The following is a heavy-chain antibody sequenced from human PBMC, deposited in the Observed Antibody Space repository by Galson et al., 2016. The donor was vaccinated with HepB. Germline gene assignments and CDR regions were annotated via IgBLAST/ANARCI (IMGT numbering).Heavy chain of an antibody. V-gene: IGHV4-59*12. J-gene: IGHJ2*01. Sequence: ETLSLTCTVSNGSISSYYWSWIRQSPGKGLEWIGYIYYTGTTNYNPSLKSRVTMSLDTSNNQFSLNLNAVTAADTAVYFCARRPPAPSTGYVTAWSHYWYLDLWGRGTLVTVSS. CDR3: ARRPPAPSTGYVTAWSHYWYLDL. CDR2: IYYTGTT. CDR1: NGSISSYY. D-gene: IGHD6-25*01.